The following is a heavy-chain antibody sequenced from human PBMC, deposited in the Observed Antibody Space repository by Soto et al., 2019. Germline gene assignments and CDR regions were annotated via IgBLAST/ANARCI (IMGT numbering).Heavy chain of an antibody. CDR1: GGSISSYD. CDR3: ARALGYSCGNWFDP. Sequence: SETLSLTCTVSGGSISSYDLSWIRQPPGKGLEWIGYIYYSGSTNYNPSLKSRVTISVDTSKNQFSLKLSSVTAAETAVYYCARALGYSCGNWFDPWGQGTLVTVSS. D-gene: IGHD5-18*01. CDR2: IYYSGST. J-gene: IGHJ5*02. V-gene: IGHV4-59*01.